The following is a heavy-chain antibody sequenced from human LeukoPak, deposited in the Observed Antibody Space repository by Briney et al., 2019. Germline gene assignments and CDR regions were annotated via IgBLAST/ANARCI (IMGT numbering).Heavy chain of an antibody. CDR1: GHTFSEYY. J-gene: IGHJ6*02. V-gene: IGHV1-46*01. CDR3: AREVMVRGVIGSYGMDV. D-gene: IGHD3-10*01. Sequence: ASVKVSCKASGHTFSEYYVHWVRQAPGQGLEWMGIINPSGGSTSYAQKFQGRVTMTRDTSTSTVYMELSSLRSEDTAVYYCAREVMVRGVIGSYGMDVWGQGTTVTVSS. CDR2: INPSGGST.